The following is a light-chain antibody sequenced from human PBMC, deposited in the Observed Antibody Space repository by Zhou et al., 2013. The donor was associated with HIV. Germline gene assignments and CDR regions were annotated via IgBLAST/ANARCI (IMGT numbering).Light chain of an antibody. CDR3: QQSYTYPWT. CDR2: AAS. J-gene: IGKJ1*01. V-gene: IGKV1-39*01. Sequence: DIQMTQSPSSLSASVGDRVTITCRASQSISSYLNWYQQKPGKAPKLLINAASSLQSGVPSRFSGSGSGTDFTLTISSLQPEDFATYYCQQSYTYPWTFGQGTKVEIK. CDR1: QSISSY.